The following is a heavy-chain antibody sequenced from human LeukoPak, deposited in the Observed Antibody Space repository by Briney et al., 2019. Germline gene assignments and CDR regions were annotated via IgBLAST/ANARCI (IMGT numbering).Heavy chain of an antibody. Sequence: SETLSLTCTVSGSSISSYYWSWIRQPPGKGLEWVGYIYYGGSTNYNPSLKSRVTISVDTSKKQISLKLSSVTAADTAVYYCARGLSVTMVRGVTSFDYWGQGTLVTVSS. CDR3: ARGLSVTMVRGVTSFDY. CDR2: IYYGGST. V-gene: IGHV4-59*01. J-gene: IGHJ4*02. D-gene: IGHD3-10*01. CDR1: GSSISSYY.